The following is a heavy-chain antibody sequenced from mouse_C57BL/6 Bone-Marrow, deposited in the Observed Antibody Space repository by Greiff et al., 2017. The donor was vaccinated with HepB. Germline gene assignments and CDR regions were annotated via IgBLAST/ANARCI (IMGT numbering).Heavy chain of an antibody. D-gene: IGHD3-1*01. CDR2: INPNNGGT. CDR3: ARSGLPWFAY. J-gene: IGHJ3*01. CDR1: GYTFTDYN. Sequence: EVKLMESGPELVKPGASVKIPCKASGYTFTDYNMDWVKQSHGKSLEWIGDINPNNGGTIYNQKFKGKATLTVDKSSSTAYMELRSLTSEDTAVYYCARSGLPWFAYWGQGTLVTVSA. V-gene: IGHV1-18*01.